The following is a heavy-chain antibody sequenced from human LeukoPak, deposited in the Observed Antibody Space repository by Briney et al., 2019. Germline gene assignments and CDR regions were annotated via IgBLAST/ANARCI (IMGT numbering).Heavy chain of an antibody. CDR1: GYTFTTYG. J-gene: IGHJ4*01. D-gene: IGHD3-22*01. V-gene: IGHV1-18*01. CDR2: ISTYYGNT. Sequence: ALVKVSCEASGYTFTTYGISWVRQAPGQGLEWMGWISTYYGNTNYAQKLQGRVIMTTDTSTSTAYMELRSLRSDDTAVYYCASDRAPRGYYYDSSGYLYWGHGTLVTVSS. CDR3: ASDRAPRGYYYDSSGYLY.